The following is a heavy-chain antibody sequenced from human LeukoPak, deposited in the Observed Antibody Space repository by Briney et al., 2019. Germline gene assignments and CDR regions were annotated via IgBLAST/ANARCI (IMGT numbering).Heavy chain of an antibody. V-gene: IGHV4-39*01. CDR3: ARRVVVTAIEEDAFDI. D-gene: IGHD2-21*02. CDR1: GGSISSSSYY. CDR2: IYYSGST. Sequence: PSETLSLTCTVSGGSISSSSYYWGWIRQPPGKGLEWIGSIYYSGSTYYNPSLKSRVTISVDTSKNQFSLRLSSVAAADTAVYYCARRVVVTAIEEDAFDIWGQGTMVTVSS. J-gene: IGHJ3*02.